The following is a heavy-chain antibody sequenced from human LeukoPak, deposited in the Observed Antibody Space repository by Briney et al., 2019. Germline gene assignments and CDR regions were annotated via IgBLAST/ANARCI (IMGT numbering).Heavy chain of an antibody. J-gene: IGHJ3*02. D-gene: IGHD3-22*01. V-gene: IGHV3-7*01. CDR2: IKEDGSET. Sequence: PGGSLRLSCAASGFTFSRYWMTWVRQAPGKGLEWVANIKEDGSETSYVDSMKGRFTISRDNAKNSLYLQMNSLRAEDTAIYYCARYYYNNDGYSEDAFDIWGQGTMVTVSS. CDR1: GFTFSRYW. CDR3: ARYYYNNDGYSEDAFDI.